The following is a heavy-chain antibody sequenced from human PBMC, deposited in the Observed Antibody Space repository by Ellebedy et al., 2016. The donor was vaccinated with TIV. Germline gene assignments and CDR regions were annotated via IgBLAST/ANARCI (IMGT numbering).Heavy chain of an antibody. Sequence: GGSLRLXXAASGFTFSSYSMNWVRQAPGKGLEWVSYISSSSSTIYYADSVKGRFTISRDNAKNSLYLQMNSLRAEDTAVYYCARDRGPYGSGPHAFDIWGQGTMVTVSS. D-gene: IGHD3-10*01. V-gene: IGHV3-48*04. CDR1: GFTFSSYS. CDR3: ARDRGPYGSGPHAFDI. J-gene: IGHJ3*02. CDR2: ISSSSSTI.